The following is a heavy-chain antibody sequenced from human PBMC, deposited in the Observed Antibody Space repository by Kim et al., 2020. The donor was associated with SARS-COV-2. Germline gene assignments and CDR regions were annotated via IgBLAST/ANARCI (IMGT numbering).Heavy chain of an antibody. CDR1: GFTFSSYW. D-gene: IGHD3-10*01. Sequence: GGSLRLSCAASGFTFSSYWMHWVRQAPGKGLVWVSRINSDGSSTSYADSVKGRFTISRDNAKNTLYLQMNSLRAEDTAVYYCARDLESLWFGELFRSKHYYSGMDVWGQGTTVTVSS. CDR2: INSDGSST. J-gene: IGHJ6*02. CDR3: ARDLESLWFGELFRSKHYYSGMDV. V-gene: IGHV3-74*01.